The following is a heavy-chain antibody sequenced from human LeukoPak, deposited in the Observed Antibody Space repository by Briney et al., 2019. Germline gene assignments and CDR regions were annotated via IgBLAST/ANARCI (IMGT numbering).Heavy chain of an antibody. CDR2: INPNSGGT. J-gene: IGHJ6*02. D-gene: IGHD5-12*01. V-gene: IGHV1-2*02. CDR1: GYTFTGYY. Sequence: ASVKVSCKASGYTFTGYYMHWVRQAPGQGLEWVGWINPNSGGTNYAQKFQGRVTMTRDTSISTAYMELSRLRSDDTAVYYCASPASGYDYPYYYGMDVWGQGTTVTVSS. CDR3: ASPASGYDYPYYYGMDV.